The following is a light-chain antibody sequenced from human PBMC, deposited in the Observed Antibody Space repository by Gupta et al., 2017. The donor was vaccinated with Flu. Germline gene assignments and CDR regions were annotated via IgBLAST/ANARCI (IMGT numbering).Light chain of an antibody. CDR1: QNINAW. CDR3: QQYYNYPRT. CDR2: KVS. Sequence: IQMTQSPSTLSAAVGDRFTITCRASQNINAWLAWYQHKPGKAPKLLIYKVSNLESGVPSRFSGSGSGTEYTLTINSLQPDDLATYYCQQYYNYPRTFGQGTRVEIK. J-gene: IGKJ1*01. V-gene: IGKV1-5*03.